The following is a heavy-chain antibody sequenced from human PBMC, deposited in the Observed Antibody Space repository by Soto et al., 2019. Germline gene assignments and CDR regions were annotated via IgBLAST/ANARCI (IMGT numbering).Heavy chain of an antibody. V-gene: IGHV5-51*01. Sequence: GESLKISCTASGYTFTNYWIAWVRQMPGKGLEWMGIIHPHDSDVKYSPSFQGLVTFSADKSINTAYAQWSSLKASDTALYYCARHVGGRDYYYGLDVWGQGTAVTVSS. CDR1: GYTFTNYW. J-gene: IGHJ6*02. CDR3: ARHVGGRDYYYGLDV. CDR2: IHPHDSDV.